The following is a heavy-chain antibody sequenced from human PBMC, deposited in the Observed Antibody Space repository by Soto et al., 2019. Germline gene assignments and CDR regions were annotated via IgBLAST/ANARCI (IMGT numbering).Heavy chain of an antibody. CDR3: AKVLAVVKDAFDI. CDR2: ISGSGGST. J-gene: IGHJ3*02. V-gene: IGHV3-23*01. CDR1: GFTFSSYA. D-gene: IGHD6-19*01. Sequence: GGSLRLSCAASGFTFSSYAMSWVRQAPGKGLEWVSAISGSGGSTYYADSVKGRFTISRDNSKNSLYLQMNSLRAGDTAVYYCAKVLAVVKDAFDIWGQGKMVTVSS.